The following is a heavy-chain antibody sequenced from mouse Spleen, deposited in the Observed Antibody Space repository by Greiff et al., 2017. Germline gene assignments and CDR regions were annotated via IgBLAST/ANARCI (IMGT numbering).Heavy chain of an antibody. CDR3: ARDRFTTATYYFDY. J-gene: IGHJ2*01. CDR1: GFTFTDYY. CDR2: IRNKANGYTT. Sequence: EVKVVESGGGLVQPGGSLRLSCATSGFTFTDYYMSWVRQPPGKALEWLGFIRNKANGYTTEYSASVKGRFTISRDNSQSILYLQMNTLRAEDSATYYCARDRFTTATYYFDYWGQGTTLTVSS. D-gene: IGHD1-2*01. V-gene: IGHV7-3*02.